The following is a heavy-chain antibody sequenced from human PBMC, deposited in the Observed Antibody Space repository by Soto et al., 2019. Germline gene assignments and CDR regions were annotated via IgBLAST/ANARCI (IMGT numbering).Heavy chain of an antibody. J-gene: IGHJ5*02. CDR2: IDQDGSAT. CDR3: ATPGSYSGGT. CDR1: GLVFKTYW. D-gene: IGHD3-10*01. V-gene: IGHV3-7*03. Sequence: VQLVESGGALVQPGGSLRLSCAASGLVFKTYWVEWVRQAPGKGLEWVASIDQDGSATYYADSVKGRFTISRDNAADSAHLHMNSLRVGDTAIYYCATPGSYSGGTWAQGTLVTFTS.